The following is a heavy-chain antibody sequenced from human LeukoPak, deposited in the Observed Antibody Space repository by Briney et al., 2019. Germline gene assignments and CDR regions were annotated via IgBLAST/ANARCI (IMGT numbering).Heavy chain of an antibody. D-gene: IGHD3-9*01. CDR1: GGTFSSYA. V-gene: IGHV1-69*01. J-gene: IGHJ4*02. Sequence: SVKVSCKASGGTFSSYAISWVRQAPGQGLEWMGGIIPIFGTANYAQKFQGRVTITADESTSTAYMELSSLRSEDTAVYYCAGSRQGDYDILTGYTNWGQGTLVTVSS. CDR2: IIPIFGTA. CDR3: AGSRQGDYDILTGYTN.